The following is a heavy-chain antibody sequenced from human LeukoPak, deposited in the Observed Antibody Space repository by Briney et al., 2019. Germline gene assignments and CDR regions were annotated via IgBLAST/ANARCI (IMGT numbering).Heavy chain of an antibody. CDR3: ARQADNNWFDS. CDR2: ITPNSGVT. D-gene: IGHD2-15*01. CDR1: GYTFTGYY. V-gene: IGHV1-2*02. Sequence: ASVKVSCKASGYTFTGYYMHWVRQAPGQGLEWMGWITPNSGVTKYAQKFQGRVTMTRDTSISTAYLELNRLSSDDSAVFYCARQADNNWFDSWGQGTLVTVSS. J-gene: IGHJ5*01.